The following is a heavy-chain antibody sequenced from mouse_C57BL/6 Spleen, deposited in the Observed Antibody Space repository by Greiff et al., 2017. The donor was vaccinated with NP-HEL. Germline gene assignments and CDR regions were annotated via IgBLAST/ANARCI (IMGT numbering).Heavy chain of an antibody. CDR1: GYTFTSYW. Sequence: EVQLQQSGTVLARPGASVKMSCKTSGYTFTSYWMHWVKQRPGQGLEWIGAIYPGNSDTSYNQKFKGKAKLTAVTSASTAYMELSSLTNEDSAVYYWTRPYYGSSYYAMDYWGQGTSVTVSS. D-gene: IGHD1-1*01. CDR3: TRPYYGSSYYAMDY. J-gene: IGHJ4*01. CDR2: IYPGNSDT. V-gene: IGHV1-5*01.